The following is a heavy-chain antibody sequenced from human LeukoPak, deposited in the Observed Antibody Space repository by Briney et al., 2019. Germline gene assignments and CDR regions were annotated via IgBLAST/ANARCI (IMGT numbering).Heavy chain of an antibody. CDR3: ARVGRAGSYYRYFDY. CDR2: MNPNSGGT. Sequence: ASVSVSCKPSGYTYTGYFMHWVGQAAGHGLEWMGWMNPNSGGTNYAQKFQGWVTITRDTSISTAYMELSRLRSDDTAVYYCARVGRAGSYYRYFDYWGQGTLVTVSS. J-gene: IGHJ4*02. CDR1: GYTYTGYF. D-gene: IGHD3-10*01. V-gene: IGHV1-2*04.